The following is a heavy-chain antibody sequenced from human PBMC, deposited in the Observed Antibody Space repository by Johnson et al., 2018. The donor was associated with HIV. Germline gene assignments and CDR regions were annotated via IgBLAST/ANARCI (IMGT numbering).Heavy chain of an antibody. Sequence: VQLVESGGGLVQPGGSLRLSCAASGFTVSSNYMSWVRQAPGKGLEWVSVIYSGGSTFYPGSVKGRFTISRENAKNSLYLQMNSLRVGDTAVYYCARVSRSGYYLVRVFDIWGQGTMVTVSS. CDR2: IYSGGST. CDR3: ARVSRSGYYLVRVFDI. D-gene: IGHD3-3*01. CDR1: GFTVSSNY. V-gene: IGHV3-66*01. J-gene: IGHJ3*02.